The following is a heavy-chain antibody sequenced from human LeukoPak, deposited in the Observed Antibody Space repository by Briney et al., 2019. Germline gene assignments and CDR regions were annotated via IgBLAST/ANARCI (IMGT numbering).Heavy chain of an antibody. Sequence: TSETLSLTCAVSGYSISSGYYWGSIRPPPGKGLGCIGSIYRSGSTYYIPFLKSRVTVSVDTSKNQYSLKLSSVTAEDTAVYYWARTGNYYDSGGYRVGYFDYWGQGTLVTVSS. J-gene: IGHJ4*02. D-gene: IGHD3-22*01. CDR3: ARTGNYYDSGGYRVGYFDY. CDR1: GYSISSGYY. V-gene: IGHV4-38-2*01. CDR2: IYRSGST.